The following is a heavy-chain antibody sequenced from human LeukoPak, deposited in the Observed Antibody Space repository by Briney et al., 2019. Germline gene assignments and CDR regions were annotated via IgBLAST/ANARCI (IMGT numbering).Heavy chain of an antibody. CDR2: ISGSGGST. CDR1: GFTFSSYA. V-gene: IGHV3-23*01. D-gene: IGHD2-2*01. CDR3: AKDGGGWDIVVVPAAMMLVAFDI. J-gene: IGHJ3*02. Sequence: GGSLRLSCAASGFTFSSYAMSWVRQAPGKGLEWVSAISGSGGSTYYADSVKGRFTISRDNSKNTLYLQMNSLRAEDTAVYYCAKDGGGWDIVVVPAAMMLVAFDIWGQGTMVTVSS.